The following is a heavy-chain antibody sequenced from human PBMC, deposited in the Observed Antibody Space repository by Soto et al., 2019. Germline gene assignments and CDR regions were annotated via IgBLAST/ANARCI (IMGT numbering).Heavy chain of an antibody. D-gene: IGHD6-13*01. CDR3: AKDIGSSSWYWSATLDY. CDR2: VSCDGSNK. V-gene: IGHV3-30*18. CDR1: GFTFSSYG. J-gene: IGHJ4*02. Sequence: QVQLVESGGGVVQPGRSLRLSCAASGFTFSSYGMHWVRQAPGKGLEWVAVVSCDGSNKYYADSVKGRFTISRDNSKSTLYLQMNSLRAEDTAVYYCAKDIGSSSWYWSATLDYWGQGTLVNVSS.